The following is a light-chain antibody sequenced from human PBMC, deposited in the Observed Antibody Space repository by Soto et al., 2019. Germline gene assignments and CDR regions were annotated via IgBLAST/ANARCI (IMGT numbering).Light chain of an antibody. CDR3: SSYTSSSTYV. Sequence: QSVLTQPASVSGSPGQSITLSCTGTGSDVGGYNHVSWYQQHPGKAPKLMIYDVSNRPSGVSNRFSGSKSGNTASLTISGLQAEDEADYYCSSYTSSSTYVFGTGTKLTVL. CDR1: GSDVGGYNH. CDR2: DVS. J-gene: IGLJ1*01. V-gene: IGLV2-14*01.